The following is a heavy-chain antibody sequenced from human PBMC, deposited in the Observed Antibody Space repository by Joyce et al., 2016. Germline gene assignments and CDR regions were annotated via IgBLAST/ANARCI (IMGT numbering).Heavy chain of an antibody. J-gene: IGHJ5*02. V-gene: IGHV4-39*01. CDR2: IDYIGST. Sequence: QLELKESGPGLVKPSEALFLTCTVSGGSISSNNYFWGWIRQPPGKGLQWLASIDYIGSTYYNSSLKSRVTISIDTSKNQFFLKVRSVTAADTAVYYCARHRTMRVVIRRGTWFDPWGQGTLVTVSS. CDR1: GGSISSNNYF. CDR3: ARHRTMRVVIRRGTWFDP. D-gene: IGHD3-22*01.